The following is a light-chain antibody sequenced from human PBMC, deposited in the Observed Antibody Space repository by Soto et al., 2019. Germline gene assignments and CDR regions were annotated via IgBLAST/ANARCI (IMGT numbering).Light chain of an antibody. CDR2: AAS. V-gene: IGKV3-20*01. CDR1: QSVRSSY. J-gene: IGKJ1*01. CDR3: QQYGSSSWT. Sequence: EIVLTQSPGTLSLSPGEGATLSCRASQSVRSSYLAWYQQKPGQAPRLLIYAASSRAAGIPDRFSGSGSGTAFTLTISRLEPEDFAVYYCQQYGSSSWTFGRGTKVVIK.